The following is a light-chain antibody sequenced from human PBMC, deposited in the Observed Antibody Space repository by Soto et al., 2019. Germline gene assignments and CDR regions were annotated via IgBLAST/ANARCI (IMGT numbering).Light chain of an antibody. CDR3: QQYGSSPGT. Sequence: EVVMTQSPASLSASPGERVTLSCRASQNIRISLAWYRQKPGQAPRLLIFGASIRDTGIPDRFSGSGSGTDFTLTISRLEPEDFAVYYCQQYGSSPGTFGQGTKVDIK. V-gene: IGKV3-20*01. CDR1: QNIRIS. CDR2: GAS. J-gene: IGKJ1*01.